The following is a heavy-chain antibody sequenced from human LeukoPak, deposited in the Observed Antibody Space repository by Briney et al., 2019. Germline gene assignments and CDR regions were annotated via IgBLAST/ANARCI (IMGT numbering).Heavy chain of an antibody. V-gene: IGHV3-30*02. J-gene: IGHJ4*02. D-gene: IGHD2-2*01. Sequence: PGGSLRLSCAASGFTFSSYSMHWVRQAPGKGLEWVAFIRYDGSNKYYADSVKGRFTISRDNSKNTLYLQMNSLRAEDTAVYYCAKERKDIVVVPAANGDDFWSGYDHWGQGTLVTVSS. CDR1: GFTFSSYS. CDR3: AKERKDIVVVPAANGDDFWSGYDH. CDR2: IRYDGSNK.